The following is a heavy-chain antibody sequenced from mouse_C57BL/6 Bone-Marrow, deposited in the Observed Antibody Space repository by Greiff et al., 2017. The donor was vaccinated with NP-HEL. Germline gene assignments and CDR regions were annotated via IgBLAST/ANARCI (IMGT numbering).Heavy chain of an antibody. CDR2: ISSGGSYT. D-gene: IGHD1-1*01. J-gene: IGHJ3*01. Sequence: DVKLVESGGDLVKPGGSLKLSCAASGFTFSSYGMSWVRQTPDKRLEWVATISSGGSYTYYPDSVKGRFTISRDNAKNTLYLQRSSLKSEDTAMYYCARWGDYYGSSYGTYWGQGTLVTVSA. V-gene: IGHV5-6*02. CDR3: ARWGDYYGSSYGTY. CDR1: GFTFSSYG.